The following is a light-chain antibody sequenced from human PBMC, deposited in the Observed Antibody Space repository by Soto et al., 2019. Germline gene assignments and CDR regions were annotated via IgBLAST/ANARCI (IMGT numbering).Light chain of an antibody. CDR3: QQYTCLWT. CDR2: QAP. V-gene: IGKV1-5*03. J-gene: IGKJ2*01. CDR1: RSLQTW. Sequence: IQMTKSPSTLSASVGDRVTITCRASRSLQTWLAWYQQKPGKVPKLLIYQAPSLQNGVPARFICSGSGTEFTLTISSLQPDDVATYYCQQYTCLWTFGLGSKGDIK.